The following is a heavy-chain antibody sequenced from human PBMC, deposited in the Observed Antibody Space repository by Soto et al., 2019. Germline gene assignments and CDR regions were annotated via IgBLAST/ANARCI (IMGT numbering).Heavy chain of an antibody. J-gene: IGHJ4*02. CDR1: GGSVSSSSYY. D-gene: IGHD3-16*01. CDR3: GRLGGLATISYYFDY. V-gene: IGHV4-39*01. CDR2: VYYSGST. Sequence: PSQTLSLTSTVSGGSVSSSSYYWSCVRKPPGKGLEWIGSVYYSGSTYYNPSLESRVTISVDKSKNQFSLKLMSLSAADTAVYYCGRLGGLATISYYFDYWGQGALVTVSS.